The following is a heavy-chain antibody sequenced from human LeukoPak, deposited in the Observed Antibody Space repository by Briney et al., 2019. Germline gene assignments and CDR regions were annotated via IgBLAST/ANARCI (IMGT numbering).Heavy chain of an antibody. Sequence: GGSLRLSCAASGFTLSSCAMSWVPQAPGRGLEWVLVITDRGKGGSTIYADSVKCRFPISRDNSKSTLYLQMNSLRADDTAVYYCASQERQIKQLQFEYCGQGTVVAV. D-gene: IGHD5-24*01. V-gene: IGHV3-23*01. J-gene: IGHJ4*02. CDR1: GFTLSSCA. CDR3: ASQERQIKQLQFEY. CDR2: ITDRGKGGST.